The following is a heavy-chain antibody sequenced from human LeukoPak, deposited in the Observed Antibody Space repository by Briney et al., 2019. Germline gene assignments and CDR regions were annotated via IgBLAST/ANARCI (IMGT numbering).Heavy chain of an antibody. CDR1: RFTYSDSD. Sequence: PGGPQTLLCTPSRFTYSDSDEHGPRQASGKGLEWVGRISPKSKNYATMYSTSVSGRFTISKDDSSNTAYLQMNSLRTEDTAVYFCCAVDDCYHSRWRQGTLVTVSP. V-gene: IGHV3-73*01. CDR2: ISPKSKNYAT. J-gene: IGHJ4*02. D-gene: IGHD2-21*02. CDR3: CAVDDCYHSR.